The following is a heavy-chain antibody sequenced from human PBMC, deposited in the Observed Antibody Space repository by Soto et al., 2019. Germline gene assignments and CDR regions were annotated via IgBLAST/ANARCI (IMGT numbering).Heavy chain of an antibody. Sequence: QVQLVESGGGVVQPGRSLRLSCAASGFTFSSYGMHWVRQAPGKGLEWVSVIWYDGSDKYYADSVKGRFTISRDSSKNTLYLQMNSLRAEDTAVYYGARDRYSSGWYDLDYWGQGTLVTVSS. D-gene: IGHD6-19*01. CDR1: GFTFSSYG. V-gene: IGHV3-33*01. J-gene: IGHJ4*02. CDR3: ARDRYSSGWYDLDY. CDR2: IWYDGSDK.